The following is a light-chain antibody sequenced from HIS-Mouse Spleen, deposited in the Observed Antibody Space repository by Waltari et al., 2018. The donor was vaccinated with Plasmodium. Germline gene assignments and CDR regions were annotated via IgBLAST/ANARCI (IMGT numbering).Light chain of an antibody. CDR3: YSTDSSGNHRV. Sequence: SYELTQQPSVAVSPGQRARITCSGDELPKKYADWYQQKSGQAPVLVIYEDSKRPSGIPERFSGSSSGTMATLTISGAQVEDEADYYCYSTDSSGNHRVFGGGTKLTVL. J-gene: IGLJ3*02. CDR1: ELPKKY. V-gene: IGLV3-10*01. CDR2: EDS.